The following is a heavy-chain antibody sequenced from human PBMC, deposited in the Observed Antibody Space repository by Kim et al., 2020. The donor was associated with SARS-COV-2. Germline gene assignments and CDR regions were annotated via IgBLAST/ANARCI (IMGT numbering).Heavy chain of an antibody. V-gene: IGHV3-11*06. Sequence: DSVKGRFTISRDNAKNSLYLQMNSLRAEDTAVYYCARRESSSRGVHAFDIWGQGTMVTVSS. D-gene: IGHD3-10*01. J-gene: IGHJ3*02. CDR3: ARRESSSRGVHAFDI.